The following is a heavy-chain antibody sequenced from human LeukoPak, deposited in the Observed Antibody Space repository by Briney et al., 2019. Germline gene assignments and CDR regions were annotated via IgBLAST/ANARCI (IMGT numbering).Heavy chain of an antibody. CDR1: GFTFSSYG. CDR2: IWYDGSNK. J-gene: IGHJ4*02. CDR3: ARDLYNYDILTGYLH. Sequence: GGSLRRSCAASGFTFSSYGMHWVRQAPGKGLEWVAVIWYDGSNKYYADSVKGRFTISRDNSKNTLYLQMNSLRAEDTAVYYCARDLYNYDILTGYLHWGQGTLVTVSS. D-gene: IGHD3-9*01. V-gene: IGHV3-33*01.